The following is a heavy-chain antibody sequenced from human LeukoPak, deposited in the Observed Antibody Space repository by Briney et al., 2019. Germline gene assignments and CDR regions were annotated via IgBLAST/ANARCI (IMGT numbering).Heavy chain of an antibody. V-gene: IGHV1-18*01. Sequence: ASVLVSSRASGYTSTSYGISWVRQPPGQGLQGRRWISSYNGNTNYTQTLQGRVTMSTDTSTSTAYMELRSLRSDDTAVYYCARDHVGAHFQHWGQGTLVTVSS. D-gene: IGHD1-26*01. CDR3: ARDHVGAHFQH. CDR1: GYTSTSYG. J-gene: IGHJ1*01. CDR2: ISSYNGNT.